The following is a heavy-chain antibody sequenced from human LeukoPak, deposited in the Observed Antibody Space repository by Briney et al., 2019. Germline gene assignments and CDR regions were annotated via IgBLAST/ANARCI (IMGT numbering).Heavy chain of an antibody. Sequence: GGSLRLSCAASGFTFSSYAMHWVRQAPGKGLEWVAVISYDGSNKYYADSVKGRFTISRDNSKNTLYLQMNSLRAEDTAVYYCARHYDFWSGYYYSAGAFDYWGQGTLVTVSS. CDR3: ARHYDFWSGYYYSAGAFDY. D-gene: IGHD3-3*01. J-gene: IGHJ4*02. V-gene: IGHV3-30-3*01. CDR2: ISYDGSNK. CDR1: GFTFSSYA.